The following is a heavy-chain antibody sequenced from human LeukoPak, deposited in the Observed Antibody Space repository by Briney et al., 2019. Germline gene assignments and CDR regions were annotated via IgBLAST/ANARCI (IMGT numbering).Heavy chain of an antibody. CDR3: ARLCGVRGWGYMDV. V-gene: IGHV4-59*01. D-gene: IGHD3-10*01. Sequence: PSETLSLTCTVSGGSINGSYWNWIRQPPGKGLECIGYIYYSGASNYNPSLKRRVTISVDTSSNQFSLRLRSVSAADTAVYYCARLCGVRGWGYMDVWGQGTTVTVSS. CDR1: GGSINGSY. CDR2: IYYSGAS. J-gene: IGHJ6*02.